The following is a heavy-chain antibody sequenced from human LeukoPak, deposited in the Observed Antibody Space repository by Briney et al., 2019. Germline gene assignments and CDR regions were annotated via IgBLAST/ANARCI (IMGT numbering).Heavy chain of an antibody. CDR1: GFTFSSYA. V-gene: IGHV3-23*01. CDR3: AKLLLDYFDY. CDR2: ISGSGGST. Sequence: GASLRLSCAASGFTFSSYAMSWVRQAPGKGLEWASAISGSGGSTCYADSVKGRFTISRDNSKNTLYLQMNSLRAEDTAVYYCAKLLLDYFDYWGQGTLVTVSS. D-gene: IGHD2-15*01. J-gene: IGHJ4*02.